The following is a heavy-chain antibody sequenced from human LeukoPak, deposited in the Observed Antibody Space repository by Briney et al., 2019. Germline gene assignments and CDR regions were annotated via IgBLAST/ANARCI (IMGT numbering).Heavy chain of an antibody. CDR3: VFLYYDILTGYPNAFDI. D-gene: IGHD3-9*01. Sequence: PGGSLRLSCAASVFTFSNYAMHWVRQAPGKGLEWVAVISYDGSNKYYADSVKGRFSISRDNSKNTLYLQINSLRAEDTAVYYCVFLYYDILTGYPNAFDIWGQGTMVTVSS. V-gene: IGHV3-30-3*01. J-gene: IGHJ3*02. CDR1: VFTFSNYA. CDR2: ISYDGSNK.